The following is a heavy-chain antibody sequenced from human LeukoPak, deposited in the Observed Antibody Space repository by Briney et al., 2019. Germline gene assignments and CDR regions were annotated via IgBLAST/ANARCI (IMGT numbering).Heavy chain of an antibody. V-gene: IGHV3-23*01. CDR1: GFTFSSYA. J-gene: IGHJ3*02. CDR2: ISGSGGST. Sequence: PGGSLRLSCAASGFTFSSYAMSWVRQAPGKGLEWISAISGSGGSTYYADSVKGRFTISRDNSKNTLYLQMNSLRAEDTAVYYCAKDGDYYYDSSGYPDAFYIWGQGTMVTVSS. D-gene: IGHD3-22*01. CDR3: AKDGDYYYDSSGYPDAFYI.